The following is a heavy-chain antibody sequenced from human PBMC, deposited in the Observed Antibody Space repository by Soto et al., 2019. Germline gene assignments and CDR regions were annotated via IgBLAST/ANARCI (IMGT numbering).Heavy chain of an antibody. CDR3: ARVSDFWIGYYPYYYYGMDV. V-gene: IGHV1-69*06. J-gene: IGHJ6*04. CDR1: GGTFSSYA. D-gene: IGHD3-3*01. CDR2: IIPIFGTA. Sequence: QVQLVQSGAEVKKPGSSVKVSCKASGGTFSSYAISWVRQAPGQGLEWMGGIIPIFGTANYAQKFQGRVTITADKSTSTAYMELSSLRAEDTAVYYCARVSDFWIGYYPYYYYGMDVWGKGTTVTVSS.